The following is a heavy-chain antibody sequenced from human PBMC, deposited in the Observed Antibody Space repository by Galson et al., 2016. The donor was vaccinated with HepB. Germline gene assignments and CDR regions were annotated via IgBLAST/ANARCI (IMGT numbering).Heavy chain of an antibody. CDR1: GGSVTSGSYF. CDR3: ARVHPRAVVLDY. CDR2: IYYSGST. V-gene: IGHV4-61*01. D-gene: IGHD4-23*01. Sequence: LSLTCNVFGGSVTSGSYFWSWIRQPPGKGLEWIGYIYYSGSTNYNPSLKSRITISEGTTKSQFSLKLTSVTAEDTAVYYCARVHPRAVVLDYWGQGTLVTVSS. J-gene: IGHJ4*02.